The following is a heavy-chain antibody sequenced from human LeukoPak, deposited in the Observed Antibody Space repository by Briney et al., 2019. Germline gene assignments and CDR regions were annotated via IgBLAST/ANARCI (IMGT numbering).Heavy chain of an antibody. CDR1: GYTFTGYY. CDR3: AREDIVVVVAAKRYWFDP. CDR2: INPNSGGT. V-gene: IGHV1-2*02. D-gene: IGHD2-15*01. Sequence: GASVKVSCKASGYTFTGYYMHRVRQAPGQGLEWMGWINPNSGGTNYAQKFQGRVTMTRDTSISTAYMELSRLRSDDTAVYYCAREDIVVVVAAKRYWFDPWGQGTLVTVSS. J-gene: IGHJ5*02.